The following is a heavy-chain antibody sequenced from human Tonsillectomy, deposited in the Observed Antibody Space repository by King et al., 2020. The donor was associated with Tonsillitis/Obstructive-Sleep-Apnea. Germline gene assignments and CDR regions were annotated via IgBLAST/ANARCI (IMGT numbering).Heavy chain of an antibody. D-gene: IGHD3-3*01. CDR1: GGSIGRYY. Sequence: VQLQESGPGLVNPSETLSLTCTVSGGSIGRYYWTWIRQPPGKGLEWIGYIYYSGTTNYNPSLNSRVTISLDTSINQFSLRLTSVTAADTAVYYCARGPFYDFSDYWGRGTLVTVSS. V-gene: IGHV4-59*01. CDR3: ARGPFYDFSDY. J-gene: IGHJ4*02. CDR2: IYYSGTT.